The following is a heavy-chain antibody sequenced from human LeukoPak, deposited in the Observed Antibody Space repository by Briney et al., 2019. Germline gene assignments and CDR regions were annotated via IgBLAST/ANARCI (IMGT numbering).Heavy chain of an antibody. Sequence: PGGSLRLSCAASGFTFSSYSMNWVRQAPGKGLEWVSSISSSSSYIYYADSVKGRFTISRDNAKNSLYLQMNSLRAEDTAVYYCARVRFRGYDWMTYGMDVWGQGTTVTVSS. CDR1: GFTFSSYS. D-gene: IGHD5-12*01. J-gene: IGHJ6*02. V-gene: IGHV3-21*01. CDR2: ISSSSSYI. CDR3: ARVRFRGYDWMTYGMDV.